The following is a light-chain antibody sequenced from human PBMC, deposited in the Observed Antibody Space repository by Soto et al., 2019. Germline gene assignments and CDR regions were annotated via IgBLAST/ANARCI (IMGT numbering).Light chain of an antibody. J-gene: IGKJ1*01. Sequence: EIVLTQSPGTLSLSPGERATLSCRASQSVSSSYLAWYQQKPGQAPRLLIYGASSRATGIPDRFSGSGSGTDFTLTISRLEPEDFGVYYCQQYRSSPTWTFGQGTKVEIK. CDR2: GAS. CDR1: QSVSSSY. V-gene: IGKV3-20*01. CDR3: QQYRSSPTWT.